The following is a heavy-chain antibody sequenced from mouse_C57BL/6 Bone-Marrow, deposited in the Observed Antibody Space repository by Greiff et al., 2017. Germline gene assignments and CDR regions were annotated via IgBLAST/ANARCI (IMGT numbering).Heavy chain of an antibody. D-gene: IGHD1-3*01. CDR2: INPSSGYT. CDR1: GYTFTSYT. CDR3: ARLGSSPFDY. Sequence: QVQLKQSGAELARPGASVKMSCKASGYTFTSYTMHWVKQRPGQGLEWIGYINPSSGYTKYNQKFKDKATLTADKSSSTAYMQLSSLTSEDSAVYYCARLGSSPFDYWGQGTTLTVSS. V-gene: IGHV1-4*01. J-gene: IGHJ2*01.